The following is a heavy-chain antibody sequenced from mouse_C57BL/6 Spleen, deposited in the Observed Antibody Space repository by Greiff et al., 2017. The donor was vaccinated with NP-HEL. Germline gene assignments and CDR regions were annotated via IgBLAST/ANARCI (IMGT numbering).Heavy chain of an antibody. CDR2: IYPGNSDT. V-gene: IGHV1-5*01. Sequence: EVQLQQSGTVLARPGASVKMSCKTSGYTFTSYWMHWVKQRPGQGLEWIGAIYPGNSDTSYNQKFKGKAKLTAVTSASTAYMELSSLTNEDSAVYYCTRWGAAQATWAWFAYWGQGTLVTVSA. CDR1: GYTFTSYW. J-gene: IGHJ3*01. CDR3: TRWGAAQATWAWFAY. D-gene: IGHD3-2*02.